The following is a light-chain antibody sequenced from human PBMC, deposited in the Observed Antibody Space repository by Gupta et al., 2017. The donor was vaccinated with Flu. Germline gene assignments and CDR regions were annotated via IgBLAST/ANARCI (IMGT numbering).Light chain of an antibody. CDR3: QSYDSSLSAYV. CDR1: SSNIGAGYD. J-gene: IGLJ1*01. CDR2: ANS. Sequence: QSVLTQPPSASGAPGQGVTIPCTGNSSNIGAGYDVNWYQPLPGTAPKLLIYANSDRPSDVPDRFSASKSGISASLAITGRQAEDEADFYCQSYDSSLSAYVFGAGTKVTVL. V-gene: IGLV1-40*01.